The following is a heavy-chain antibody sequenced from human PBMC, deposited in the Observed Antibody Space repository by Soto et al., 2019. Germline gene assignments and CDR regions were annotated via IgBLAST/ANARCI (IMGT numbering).Heavy chain of an antibody. CDR2: IIPIFGTA. D-gene: IGHD1-26*01. CDR1: GGTFSSYA. J-gene: IGHJ6*02. V-gene: IGHV1-69*12. CDR3: ASLIVGENLYGMDV. Sequence: QVQLVQSGAEVKKPGSSVKVSCKASGGTFSSYAISWVRQAPGQGLEWMGGIIPIFGTANYAQKFQGRVTLTADEVXSTAHMELSSLRSEDTAVYYCASLIVGENLYGMDVWGQGTTVTVSS.